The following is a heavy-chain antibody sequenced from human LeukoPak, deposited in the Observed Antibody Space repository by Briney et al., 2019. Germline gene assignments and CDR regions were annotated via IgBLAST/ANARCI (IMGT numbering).Heavy chain of an antibody. V-gene: IGHV3-23*01. J-gene: IGHJ3*02. Sequence: GGSLRLSCTASGFTSSAYAMMWVRQAPGKGPEWVSAIRGGGGSAFYADSVKGRLTISRDNSKYTLFLQMNSLRAEDTAVYYCARDPNGDYIGAFDMWGPGTMVTVSS. CDR1: GFTSSAYA. CDR2: IRGGGGSA. CDR3: ARDPNGDYIGAFDM. D-gene: IGHD4-17*01.